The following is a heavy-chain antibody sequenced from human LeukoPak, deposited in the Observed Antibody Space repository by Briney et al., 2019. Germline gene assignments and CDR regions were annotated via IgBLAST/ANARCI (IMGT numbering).Heavy chain of an antibody. V-gene: IGHV4-4*07. CDR3: ARLRQYPYYYYAMDV. CDR1: GGSISSYY. J-gene: IGHJ6*02. Sequence: PSETLSLTCTVSGGSISSYYWRWIRQPAGKGLEWLGRIYNSGSTNYNPSPNSRVTMSVDTSKNQFSLKLSSVTAADTAVYYCARLRQYPYYYYAMDVWGQGTTVTVSS. D-gene: IGHD3-10*01. CDR2: IYNSGST.